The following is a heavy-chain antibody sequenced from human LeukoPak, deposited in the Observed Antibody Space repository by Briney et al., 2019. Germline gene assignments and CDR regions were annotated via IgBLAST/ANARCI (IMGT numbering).Heavy chain of an antibody. Sequence: SETLSLTCTVSGGSISSYYWSWIRQPPGKGLEWIGYIYYSGSTNYNPSLKSRVTISVDTSKNQFFLMLSSVTAADTAVYYCARRSRDTAMVKALDYWGQGTLVTVSS. J-gene: IGHJ4*02. V-gene: IGHV4-59*12. CDR3: ARRSRDTAMVKALDY. D-gene: IGHD5-18*01. CDR1: GGSISSYY. CDR2: IYYSGST.